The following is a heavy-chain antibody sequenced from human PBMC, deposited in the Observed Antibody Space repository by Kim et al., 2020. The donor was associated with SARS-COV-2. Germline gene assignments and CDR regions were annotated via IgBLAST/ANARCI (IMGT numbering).Heavy chain of an antibody. J-gene: IGHJ1*01. V-gene: IGHV4-59*13. CDR3: AAYRYSGSYFAEYFQH. CDR2: IYYSGST. Sequence: ETLSLTCTVSGGSISSYYWSWIRQPPGKGLEWIGYIYYSGSTNYNPSLKSRVTISVDTSKNQFSLKLSSVTAADTAVYYCAAYRYSGSYFAEYFQHWGQGTRVTVSS. CDR1: GGSISSYY. D-gene: IGHD1-26*01.